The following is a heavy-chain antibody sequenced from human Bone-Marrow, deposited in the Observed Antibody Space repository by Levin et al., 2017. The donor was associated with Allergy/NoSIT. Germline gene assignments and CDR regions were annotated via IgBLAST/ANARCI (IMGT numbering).Heavy chain of an antibody. J-gene: IGHJ4*02. Sequence: RPGGSLRLSCAVSGFTFSTYYMHWVRQAPGKGLVWVSRINSDGSRTSYADSVRGRFSISRDNAKNTLYLQMSSLRVEDTAVYYCVTARPPSRGARDNWGQGTLVAVSS. D-gene: IGHD2-2*02. CDR1: GFTFSTYY. CDR2: INSDGSRT. V-gene: IGHV3-74*01. CDR3: VTARPPSRGARDN.